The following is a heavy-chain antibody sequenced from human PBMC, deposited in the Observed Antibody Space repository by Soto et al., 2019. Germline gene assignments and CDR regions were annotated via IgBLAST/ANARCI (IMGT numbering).Heavy chain of an antibody. D-gene: IGHD6-19*01. CDR1: GYTFTGYA. V-gene: IGHV1-3*05. Sequence: QVQLVQSGAEEKKPGASVKVSCKASGYTFTGYAMHWVRQAPGQRLEWMGWINAGNGNTKYSQKFQGRVTITRDTSPSTAYMELSSLRSEDTAVYYCARAVAVAADLDYWGQGTLVTVSS. J-gene: IGHJ4*02. CDR3: ARAVAVAADLDY. CDR2: INAGNGNT.